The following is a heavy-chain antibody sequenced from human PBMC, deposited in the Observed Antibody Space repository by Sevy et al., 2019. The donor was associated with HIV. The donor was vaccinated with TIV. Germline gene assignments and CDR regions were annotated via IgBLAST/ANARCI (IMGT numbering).Heavy chain of an antibody. J-gene: IGHJ6*02. V-gene: IGHV3-30-3*01. Sequence: GGSLRLSCAASGFTFSSYAMHWVRQAPGKGLEWVAVISYDGSSKYYADSVKGRFTISRDNSKNTLYLQMNSLRAEDTAVYYCARADSSSWYRDDYYYYGMDVWGQGTTVTVSS. CDR3: ARADSSSWYRDDYYYYGMDV. CDR2: ISYDGSSK. D-gene: IGHD6-13*01. CDR1: GFTFSSYA.